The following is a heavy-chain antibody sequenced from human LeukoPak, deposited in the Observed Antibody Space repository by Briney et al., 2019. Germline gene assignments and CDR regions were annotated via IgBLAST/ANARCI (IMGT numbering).Heavy chain of an antibody. CDR3: ARGPWPLPPDEQWLDY. D-gene: IGHD6-19*01. J-gene: IGHJ4*02. CDR2: INPNSGGT. CDR1: GYTFTGYY. Sequence: ASVKVSCKASGYTFTGYYMHWVRQAPGQGLEWMGWINPNSGGTIYTQKFQGRVTMTRDTSISTAYMEVSRLRSEDTAVYYCARGPWPLPPDEQWLDYWGQGTLVTVSS. V-gene: IGHV1-2*02.